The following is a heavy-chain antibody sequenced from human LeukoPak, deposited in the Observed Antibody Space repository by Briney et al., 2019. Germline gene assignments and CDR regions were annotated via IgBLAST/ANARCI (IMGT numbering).Heavy chain of an antibody. CDR2: IYTSGST. D-gene: IGHD6-6*01. J-gene: IGHJ4*02. CDR3: AQMGIAARIDY. Sequence: SETLSLTCTVSGGSISSGSYYWSWIRQPAGKGLEWIGRIYTSGSTDYNPSLKSRVTISVDTSKNQFSLKLSSVTAADTAVYYCAQMGIAARIDYWGQGTLVTVSS. CDR1: GGSISSGSYY. V-gene: IGHV4-61*02.